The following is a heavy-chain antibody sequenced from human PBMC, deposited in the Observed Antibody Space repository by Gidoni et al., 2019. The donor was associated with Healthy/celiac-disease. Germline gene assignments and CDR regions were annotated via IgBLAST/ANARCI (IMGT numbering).Heavy chain of an antibody. V-gene: IGHV4-34*01. Sequence: QVQLQQWGAGLLKPSETLSLTCAVYGGSFSGYYWSWIRQPPGKGLEWIGEINHSGSTNYNPSLKSRVTISVDTSKNQFSLKLSSVTAADTAVYYCARGWGGLAGYWGQGTLVTVSS. D-gene: IGHD7-27*01. CDR3: ARGWGGLAGY. J-gene: IGHJ4*02. CDR2: INHSGST. CDR1: GGSFSGYY.